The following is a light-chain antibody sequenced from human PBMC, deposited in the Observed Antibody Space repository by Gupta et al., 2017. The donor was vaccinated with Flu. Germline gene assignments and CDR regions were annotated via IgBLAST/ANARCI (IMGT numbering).Light chain of an antibody. J-gene: IGKJ1*01. CDR3: QQDKTLPT. V-gene: IGKV3-15*01. CDR1: QSISNK. CDR2: GAS. Sequence: ETVMTQSPATLSVSLGERATLSCRASQSISNKLAWYQQKPGQAPRLLIYGASNRATGIPARFSGSGYVTDITLTISGRQYEDFVVYHGQQDKTLPTFGQGTKVEIK.